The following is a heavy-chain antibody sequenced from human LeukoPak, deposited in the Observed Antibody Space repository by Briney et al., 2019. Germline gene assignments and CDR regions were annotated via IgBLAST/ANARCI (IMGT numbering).Heavy chain of an antibody. CDR3: GRAQWSSLPQH. Sequence: GGSLRLSCATSGFTFSNYWMSWVRQAPGKGLEWVANIKQDGSEKYYVDSVKGRFTISRDNAKNSLYLQMNSLTAEDTAVYYCGRAQWSSLPQHWGQGTLVTVSS. J-gene: IGHJ1*01. V-gene: IGHV3-7*03. CDR1: GFTFSNYW. D-gene: IGHD6-19*01. CDR2: IKQDGSEK.